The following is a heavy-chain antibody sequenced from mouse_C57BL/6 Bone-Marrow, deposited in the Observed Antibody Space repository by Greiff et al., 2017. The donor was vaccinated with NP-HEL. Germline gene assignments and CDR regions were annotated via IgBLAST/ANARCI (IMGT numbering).Heavy chain of an antibody. J-gene: IGHJ3*01. V-gene: IGHV5-6*01. CDR2: ISSCGSYT. CDR1: GFTFSSYG. D-gene: IGHD2-10*01. CDR3: ARPYYGNSFAY. Sequence: EVKLMESGGDLVKPGGSLKLSCAASGFTFSSYGMSWVRQTPDKRLEWVATISSCGSYTSSPDSVTWRFTISRDNAKNTLYLQMSSLKSEDTAMYYCARPYYGNSFAYWGQGTLVTVSA.